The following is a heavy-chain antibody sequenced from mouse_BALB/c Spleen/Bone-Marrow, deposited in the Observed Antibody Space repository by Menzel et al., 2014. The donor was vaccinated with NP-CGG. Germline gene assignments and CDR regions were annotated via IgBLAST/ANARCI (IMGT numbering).Heavy chain of an antibody. J-gene: IGHJ3*01. CDR3: ARGWGAY. CDR2: IDPANGNT. CDR1: GFNIKDTY. Sequence: EVQVVESGAELVNPGASVKLSCTASGFNIKDTYMHWVKQRPEQGLEWIGRIDPANGNTKYDPKFQGKATITADTSSNTAYLQLSSLTSEDTAVYYCARGWGAYWGQGTLVTVSA. D-gene: IGHD1-1*02. V-gene: IGHV14-3*02.